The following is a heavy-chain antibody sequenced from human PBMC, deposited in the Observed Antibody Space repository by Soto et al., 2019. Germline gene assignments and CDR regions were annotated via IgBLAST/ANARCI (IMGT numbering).Heavy chain of an antibody. V-gene: IGHV1-46*01. D-gene: IGHD2-21*01. CDR2: INPSGGST. J-gene: IGHJ4*02. CDR3: ARDGDRYNSWAIHYLDN. CDR1: GYTFTNYY. Sequence: QVQLVQSGAEVKKPGASVKVSCKASGYTFTNYYMHWVRQAPGQGLEWMGIINPSGGSTTYAQKFQGRITFTRDTSTSTVYMELSSLRSEDTAVYYCARDGDRYNSWAIHYLDNWGQGTLVTVSS.